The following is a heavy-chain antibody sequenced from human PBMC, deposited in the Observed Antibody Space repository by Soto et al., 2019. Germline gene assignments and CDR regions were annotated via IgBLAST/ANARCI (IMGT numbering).Heavy chain of an antibody. CDR1: GGSISSYY. CDR2: IYYSGST. CDR3: ERALSSYIVVVPAAPFWFDP. Sequence: SETLSLTWTVSGGSISSYYWSWIRQPPGKGLEWIGYIYYSGSTNYNPSLKSRVTISVDTSKNQFSLKLSSVTAADTAVYYCERALSSYIVVVPAAPFWFDPWGQGTLVTVSS. V-gene: IGHV4-59*01. J-gene: IGHJ5*02. D-gene: IGHD2-2*01.